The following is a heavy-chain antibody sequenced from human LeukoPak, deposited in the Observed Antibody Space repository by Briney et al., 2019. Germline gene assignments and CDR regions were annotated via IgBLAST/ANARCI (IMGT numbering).Heavy chain of an antibody. J-gene: IGHJ5*02. CDR2: IYHSGST. CDR1: GYSISSGYY. V-gene: IGHV4-38-2*02. CDR3: ARDLGADYGDYVFDP. Sequence: SETLSLTCTVSGYSISSGYYWGWMRQPPWKGLEWIGSIYHSGSTYYNPSLKGRVTISVDTSKNQFSLKLSSVTAADTAVYYCARDLGADYGDYVFDPWGQGTLVIVSS. D-gene: IGHD4-17*01.